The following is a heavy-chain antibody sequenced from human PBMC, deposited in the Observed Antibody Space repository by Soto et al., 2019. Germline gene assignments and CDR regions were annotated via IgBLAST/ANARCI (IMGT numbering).Heavy chain of an antibody. CDR2: ISGQEGFT. V-gene: IGHV3-23*01. D-gene: IGHD6-19*01. CDR1: GFSFRTYA. CDR3: AKEGAEVGTPVFDY. Sequence: GGSLRLSCAVSGFSFRTYAMSWVRQLPGKGLEWVSGISGQEGFTYYADSVKGRVTISRDISSSTLYLEMHSLRAEDTAVYYCAKEGAEVGTPVFDYWGQGSLVTVSS. J-gene: IGHJ4*02.